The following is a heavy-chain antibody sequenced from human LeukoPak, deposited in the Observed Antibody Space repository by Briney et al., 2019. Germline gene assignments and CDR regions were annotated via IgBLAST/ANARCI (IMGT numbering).Heavy chain of an antibody. Sequence: SETLSLTCTVSGGSISSSSYYWGWIRQPPGKGLGWVGSIYYSGSTYYNPSLKSRVTISVDTSKNQFSLKLSSVTAADTAVYYCARQPRVDFWSGYYNNWFDPWGQGTLVTVSS. J-gene: IGHJ5*02. D-gene: IGHD3-3*01. CDR3: ARQPRVDFWSGYYNNWFDP. V-gene: IGHV4-39*01. CDR2: IYYSGST. CDR1: GGSISSSSYY.